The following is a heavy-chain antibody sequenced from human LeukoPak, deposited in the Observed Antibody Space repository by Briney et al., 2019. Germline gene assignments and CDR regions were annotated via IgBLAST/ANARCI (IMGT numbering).Heavy chain of an antibody. J-gene: IGHJ4*02. CDR2: ISIYNGNT. Sequence: GASVKLSCKASGHTSSTYGANWVRQAPGHRLEWMGWISIYNGNTNYAQILQARVTMTTDTSTSTVYMELRSLRSDDTAVYYCASNPRGDSWTFDYWGQGTLVTVSS. CDR3: ASNPRGDSWTFDY. V-gene: IGHV1-18*04. CDR1: GHTSSTYG. D-gene: IGHD2-21*02.